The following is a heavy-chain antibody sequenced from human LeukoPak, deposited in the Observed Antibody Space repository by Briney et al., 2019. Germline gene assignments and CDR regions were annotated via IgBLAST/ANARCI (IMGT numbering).Heavy chain of an antibody. J-gene: IGHJ4*02. CDR2: FRGTRSNT. V-gene: IGHV3-23*01. Sequence: PGGSLSLSCAAAGFTFSRSAMRWVRQAAGKGLEWVATFRGTRSNTSYGDSVRGRFTISRDNSRTTLYLQMNSLRAEDTAIYYCANDWNFDYWGQGTLVTVSS. CDR3: ANDWNFDY. D-gene: IGHD1-1*01. CDR1: GFTFSRSA.